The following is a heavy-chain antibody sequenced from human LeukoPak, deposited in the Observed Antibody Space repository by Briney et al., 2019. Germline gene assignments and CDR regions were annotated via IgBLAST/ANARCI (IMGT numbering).Heavy chain of an antibody. V-gene: IGHV4-34*01. Sequence: SETLSLTCAVYGGSFSGYYWSWIRQPPGKGLEWIGEINHSGSTNYNPSLKSRVTISVDTSKNQFSLKLSSVTAADTAVYYCARHAYDTFDYWGQGTLVTVSS. J-gene: IGHJ4*02. CDR2: INHSGST. CDR1: GGSFSGYY. CDR3: ARHAYDTFDY. D-gene: IGHD3-22*01.